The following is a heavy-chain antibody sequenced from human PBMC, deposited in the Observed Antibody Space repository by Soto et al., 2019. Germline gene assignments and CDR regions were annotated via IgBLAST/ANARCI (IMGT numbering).Heavy chain of an antibody. V-gene: IGHV3-30*18. CDR2: ISYDGSNK. J-gene: IGHJ6*02. CDR1: GFTFSSYG. Sequence: PGGSLRLSCAASGFTFSSYGMHWVRQAPGKGLEWVAVISYDGSNKYYADSVKGRFTISRDNSKNTLYLQMNSLRAEDTAVYYCAKGSITIFGVADSRPGMDVWGQGTTVTVSS. CDR3: AKGSITIFGVADSRPGMDV. D-gene: IGHD3-3*01.